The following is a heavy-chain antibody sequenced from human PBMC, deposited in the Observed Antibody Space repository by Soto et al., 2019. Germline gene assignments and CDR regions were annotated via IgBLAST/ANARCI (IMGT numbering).Heavy chain of an antibody. J-gene: IGHJ6*02. CDR3: VKDRAGGSYIMNYYGMDV. D-gene: IGHD1-26*01. Sequence: GGSLRLSCSASGFTFSSYAMHWVRQAPGKGLEYVSAISSNGGSTYYADSVKGRFTISRDNSKNTLYLQMSSLRAEDTAVYYCVKDRAGGSYIMNYYGMDVWGQGTTVTVSS. CDR2: ISSNGGST. CDR1: GFTFSSYA. V-gene: IGHV3-64D*08.